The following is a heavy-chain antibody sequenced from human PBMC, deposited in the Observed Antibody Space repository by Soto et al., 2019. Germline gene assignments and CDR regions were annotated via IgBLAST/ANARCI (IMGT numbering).Heavy chain of an antibody. V-gene: IGHV3-74*01. Sequence: GGSLRLSCAASGFTFSSYWMHWVRQAPGKGLVWVSRIKSDGSSTSYADSVKGRFTISRDNAKNTLYLQMNSLRAEDTAVYYYTRGSHSASGEVKRHNYCGQRTNATVSS. J-gene: IGHJ4*02. CDR2: IKSDGSST. D-gene: IGHD7-27*01. CDR1: GFTFSSYW. CDR3: TRGSHSASGEVKRHNY.